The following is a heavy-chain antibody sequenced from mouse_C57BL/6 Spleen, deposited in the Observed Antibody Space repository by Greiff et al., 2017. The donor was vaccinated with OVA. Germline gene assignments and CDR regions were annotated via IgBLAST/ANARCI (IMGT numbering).Heavy chain of an antibody. CDR2: IHPNSGST. CDR1: GYTFTSYW. J-gene: IGHJ4*01. D-gene: IGHD2-3*01. CDR3: ARDDGYLYYYARDY. Sequence: VQLQQPGAELVKPGASVKLSCKASGYTFTSYWMHWVKQRPGQGLEWIGMIHPNSGSTNYNEKFKSKATLTVDKSSSTAYMQLSSLTSEDSAVYYCARDDGYLYYYARDYWGQGTSVTVSS. V-gene: IGHV1-64*01.